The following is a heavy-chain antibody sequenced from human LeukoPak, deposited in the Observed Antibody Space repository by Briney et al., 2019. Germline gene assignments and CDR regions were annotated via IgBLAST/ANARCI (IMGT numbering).Heavy chain of an antibody. CDR3: ARDRRESTKPNDAFDI. Sequence: SGPTLVNPTQTLTLTCTFSGFSLSTSGVGVGWIRQPPGKGLEWIGYMYYSGSTHYNPSLESRVTISIDTSRKQLSLKLTSVTAADTAVYYCARDRRESTKPNDAFDIWGQGTMVTVSS. CDR1: GFSLSTSGVG. J-gene: IGHJ3*02. V-gene: IGHV4-61*08. CDR2: MYYSGST. D-gene: IGHD1-1*01.